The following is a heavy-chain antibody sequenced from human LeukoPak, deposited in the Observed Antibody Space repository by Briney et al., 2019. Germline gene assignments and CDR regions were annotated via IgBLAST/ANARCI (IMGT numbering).Heavy chain of an antibody. J-gene: IGHJ5*02. Sequence: GGSLRLSCAASGFTFSSYAMSWVRQAPGKGLEWVSAISGSGGSTYYADSVKGRFTISRDNSKNTLYLQMNSLRAEDTAVYYCAKATGYGDYTTPWFDPWGQGTLVTVSS. D-gene: IGHD4-17*01. V-gene: IGHV3-23*01. CDR3: AKATGYGDYTTPWFDP. CDR2: ISGSGGST. CDR1: GFTFSSYA.